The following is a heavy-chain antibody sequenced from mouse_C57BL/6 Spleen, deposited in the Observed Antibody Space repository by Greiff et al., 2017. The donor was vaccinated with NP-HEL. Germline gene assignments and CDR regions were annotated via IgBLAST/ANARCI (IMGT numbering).Heavy chain of an antibody. V-gene: IGHV5-17*01. D-gene: IGHD1-1*01. Sequence: DVQLQESGGGLVKPGGSLKLSCAASGFTFSDYGMHWVRQAPEKGLEWVAYISSGSSTIYYADTVKGRFTISRDNAKNTLFLQMTSLRSEDTAMYYCARNDYYGSSYFYWYFDVWGTGTTVTVSS. CDR3: ARNDYYGSSYFYWYFDV. J-gene: IGHJ1*03. CDR2: ISSGSSTI. CDR1: GFTFSDYG.